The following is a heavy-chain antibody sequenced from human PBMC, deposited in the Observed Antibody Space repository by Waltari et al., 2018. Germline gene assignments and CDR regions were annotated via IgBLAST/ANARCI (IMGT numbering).Heavy chain of an antibody. J-gene: IGHJ3*01. V-gene: IGHV3-74*01. CDR1: GFTFTGHW. CDR2: ITGDGSDT. CDR3: ARGGYPGGFDV. D-gene: IGHD3-22*01. Sequence: EVQLVESGGGLVQPGGSLRRSRVGSGFTFTGHWMLWVRQAPGKGLMAVSHITGDGSDTRYVDSVKGRFTISRDSAKTTVYLQMNSLRAEDTAVYYCARGGYPGGFDVWGQGTVVTVSS.